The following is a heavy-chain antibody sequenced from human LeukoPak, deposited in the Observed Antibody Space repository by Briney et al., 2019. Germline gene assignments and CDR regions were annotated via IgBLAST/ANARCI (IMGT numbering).Heavy chain of an antibody. Sequence: GGSLRLSCAASGFTFSSYAMSWVRQAPGKGLEWVSAISGSGGSTYYADSVKGRVTISRDNSKNTLYLQMNSLRAEDTAVYYCAKDRGVEDDAFDIWGQGTMVTVSS. D-gene: IGHD3-10*01. V-gene: IGHV3-23*01. CDR1: GFTFSSYA. CDR3: AKDRGVEDDAFDI. J-gene: IGHJ3*02. CDR2: ISGSGGST.